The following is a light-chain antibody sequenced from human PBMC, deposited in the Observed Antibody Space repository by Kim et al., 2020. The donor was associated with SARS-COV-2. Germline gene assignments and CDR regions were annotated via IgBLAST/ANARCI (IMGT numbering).Light chain of an antibody. CDR2: WAS. J-gene: IGKJ2*03. CDR1: QTVLYNSNNKNY. CDR3: QQYYSTPPS. Sequence: RATLNCKSSQTVLYNSNNKNYLAWYQQKPGQAPKLLIYWASIRESGVSDRFSGSGSETDFTLTISSLQAEDVADYYCQQYYSTPPSFGQGTKLEI. V-gene: IGKV4-1*01.